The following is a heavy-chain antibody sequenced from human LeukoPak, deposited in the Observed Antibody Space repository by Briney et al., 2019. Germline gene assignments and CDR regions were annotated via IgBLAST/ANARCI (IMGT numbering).Heavy chain of an antibody. CDR3: ARDWGTNPTPDYYFEF. CDR2: INPNSGGT. CDR1: GYTFTGYY. J-gene: IGHJ4*02. V-gene: IGHV1-2*02. D-gene: IGHD3-16*01. Sequence: ASVKVSCKASGYTFTGYYMHWVRQAPGQGLEWMGWINPNSGGTNYAQKFQGRVTMTRDTSISTAYMDLSRLRSHDTAVYYCARDWGTNPTPDYYFEFWGQGTLVTVSS.